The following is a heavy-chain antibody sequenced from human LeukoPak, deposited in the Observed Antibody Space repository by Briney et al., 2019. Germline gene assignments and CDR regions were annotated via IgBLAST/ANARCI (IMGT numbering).Heavy chain of an antibody. CDR3: AKLDLGDAFDI. CDR2: IRYDGSNK. D-gene: IGHD3-10*01. J-gene: IGHJ3*02. CDR1: GFTFRSYS. V-gene: IGHV3-30*02. Sequence: GGSLRLSCVASGFTFRSYSMHWVRQAPGKGLEWVAFIRYDGSNKYYADSVKGRFTISRDNSKNTLYLQMNSLRAEDTAVYYCAKLDLGDAFDIWGQGTMVTVSS.